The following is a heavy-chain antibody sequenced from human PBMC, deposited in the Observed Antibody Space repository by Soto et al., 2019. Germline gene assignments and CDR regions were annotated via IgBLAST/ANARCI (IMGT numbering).Heavy chain of an antibody. CDR3: ARGTTVETGSY. Sequence: QVQLVQSGAEVKKPGASVQVSCKASGYTFTSYGISWVPQAPGQGLQWMGWNSAYNGNTNYAQKLQSRVTMTTDTSTRTAYMELRRLRSGDTAVYYCARGTTVETGSYWGQGTLVTVSS. J-gene: IGHJ4*02. V-gene: IGHV1-18*01. CDR1: GYTFTSYG. D-gene: IGHD4-17*01. CDR2: NSAYNGNT.